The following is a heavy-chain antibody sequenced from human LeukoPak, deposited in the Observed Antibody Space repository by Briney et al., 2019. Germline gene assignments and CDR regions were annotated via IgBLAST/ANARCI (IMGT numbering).Heavy chain of an antibody. CDR3: ARAGYYYDSSGYIPGDY. Sequence: PGGSLRLSCAASGFTFSSYSMNWVRQAPGKGLEWVSYISSSSSTIYYADSVKGRFTISRDNAKNSLYLQMNSLRDEDTAVYYCARAGYYYDSSGYIPGDYWGQGTLVTVSS. D-gene: IGHD3-22*01. CDR2: ISSSSSTI. V-gene: IGHV3-48*02. J-gene: IGHJ4*02. CDR1: GFTFSSYS.